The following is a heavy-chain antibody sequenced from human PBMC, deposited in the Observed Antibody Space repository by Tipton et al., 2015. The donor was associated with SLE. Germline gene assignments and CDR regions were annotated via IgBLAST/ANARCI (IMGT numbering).Heavy chain of an antibody. CDR1: GGSISSYY. CDR2: IYTSGST. CDR3: ARSDSGSNIDY. Sequence: TLSLTCTVSGGSISSYYWGWIRQPPGKVLEWIGYIYTSGSTYYNPSLKSRVTISVDTSKNQFSLKLSSVTAADTAVYYCARSDSGSNIDYWGQGTLVTVSS. D-gene: IGHD1-26*01. J-gene: IGHJ4*02. V-gene: IGHV4-4*09.